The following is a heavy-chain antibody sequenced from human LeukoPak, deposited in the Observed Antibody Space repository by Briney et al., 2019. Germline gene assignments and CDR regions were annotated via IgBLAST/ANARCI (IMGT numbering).Heavy chain of an antibody. CDR1: GYTFTRHY. J-gene: IGHJ4*02. CDR3: ARRSHQLQSDY. CDR2: INPSDGST. Sequence: GASVKVSCKASGYTFTRHYMNWVRQAPGQGLEWMGIINPSDGSTTYPQKFQGRVTMTRDTSTSTIYVELSSLRSEDTAVYYCARRSHQLQSDYWGQGTLVTVSS. V-gene: IGHV1-46*01. D-gene: IGHD2-2*01.